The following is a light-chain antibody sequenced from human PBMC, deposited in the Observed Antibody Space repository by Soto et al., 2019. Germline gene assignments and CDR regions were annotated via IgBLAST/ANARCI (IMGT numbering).Light chain of an antibody. J-gene: IGKJ1*01. CDR3: QQLKT. Sequence: EIVMTQSPGTLSVSPGERATLSCRASQTIDTNLAWYQQKPGQAPRLLIYDASNRATGIPARFSGSGSGTDFTLTISSLEPEDFAVYYCQQLKTFGQGTKVDIK. V-gene: IGKV3-11*01. CDR2: DAS. CDR1: QTIDTN.